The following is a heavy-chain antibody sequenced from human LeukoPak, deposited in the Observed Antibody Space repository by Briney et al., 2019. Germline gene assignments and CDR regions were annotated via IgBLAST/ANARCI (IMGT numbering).Heavy chain of an antibody. CDR3: AGVRLGSSGFSEYFEH. CDR2: ISQSART. J-gene: IGHJ1*01. V-gene: IGHV4-30-4*01. Sequence: SQTLSLTCTVSGGSISSGDYYWSWIRQPPGKGLEWIGEISQSARTNYNPSLKSRVTMSIDKSRNQFSLRMSSVTAADTAVYYCAGVRLGSSGFSEYFEHWGQGTLVTVSS. CDR1: GGSISSGDYY. D-gene: IGHD3-22*01.